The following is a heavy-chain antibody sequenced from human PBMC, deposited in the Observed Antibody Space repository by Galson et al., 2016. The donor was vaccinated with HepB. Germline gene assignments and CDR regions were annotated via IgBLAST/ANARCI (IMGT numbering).Heavy chain of an antibody. D-gene: IGHD3-3*01. J-gene: IGHJ2*01. V-gene: IGHV1-18*01. CDR3: ARDGLRFLEWLSPHWYFDL. Sequence: SVKVSCKASGYTCTSYGISWVRQAPGQGLEWMGWISAYNGNTNYAQNLQGGVTMTTDTSTSTAYMELRSVKSDDTAVYYCARDGLRFLEWLSPHWYFDLWGRGTLVTVSS. CDR1: GYTCTSYG. CDR2: ISAYNGNT.